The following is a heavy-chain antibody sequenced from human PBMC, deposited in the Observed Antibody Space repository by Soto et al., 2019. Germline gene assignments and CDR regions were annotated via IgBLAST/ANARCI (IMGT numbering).Heavy chain of an antibody. J-gene: IGHJ3*02. D-gene: IGHD3-9*01. CDR1: GFTFGDYA. V-gene: IGHV3-49*04. CDR3: TSTKRGYYDILTGYYGPDAFDI. CDR2: IRSKAYGGTT. Sequence: SVGPLRLSCTASGFTFGDYAMSWVRQAPGKGLEWVGFIRSKAYGGTTEYAASVKGRFTISRDDSKSIAYLQMNSLKTEDTAVYYCTSTKRGYYDILTGYYGPDAFDIWGQGTMVTVS.